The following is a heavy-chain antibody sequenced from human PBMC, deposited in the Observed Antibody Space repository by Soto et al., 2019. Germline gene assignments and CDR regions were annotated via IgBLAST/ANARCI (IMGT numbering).Heavy chain of an antibody. CDR3: VRKYPGTRPFDY. V-gene: IGHV3-23*01. CDR1: GSTFNSYA. D-gene: IGHD2-2*01. Sequence: GVSLRLSCAASGSTFNSYAMNWVRQAPGKVLAWVSAIGTDGNTYYANSVKGRFTISRDNSRTTLYLQMNSLPVEDTALYYCVRKYPGTRPFDYWGQVTLVT. J-gene: IGHJ4*01. CDR2: IGTDGNT.